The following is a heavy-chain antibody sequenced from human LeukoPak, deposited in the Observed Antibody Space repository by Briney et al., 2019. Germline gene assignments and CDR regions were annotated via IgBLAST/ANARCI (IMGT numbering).Heavy chain of an antibody. D-gene: IGHD1-1*01. Sequence: SVKVSCKASGGTFSSYTISWVRQAPGRGLEWMGRIIPILGIANYAQKFQGRVTITADKSTSTAYMELSSLRSEDTAVYYCARGQSGWKEFDYWGQGTLVTVSS. J-gene: IGHJ4*02. V-gene: IGHV1-69*02. CDR1: GGTFSSYT. CDR3: ARGQSGWKEFDY. CDR2: IIPILGIA.